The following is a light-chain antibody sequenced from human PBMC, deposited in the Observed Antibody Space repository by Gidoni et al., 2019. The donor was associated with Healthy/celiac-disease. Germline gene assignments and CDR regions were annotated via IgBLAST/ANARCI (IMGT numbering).Light chain of an antibody. Sequence: DIVMTQSPDSLAVSLGERAIINCKSSQSVLYSSNNKNYLAGYQQKPGQPPKLLIYWASTRESGVPDRFSGSGSGTDFTLTISSLQAEDVAVYYCQQYYSTPRSFGQGTKLEIK. CDR2: WAS. CDR3: QQYYSTPRS. J-gene: IGKJ2*04. CDR1: QSVLYSSNNKNY. V-gene: IGKV4-1*01.